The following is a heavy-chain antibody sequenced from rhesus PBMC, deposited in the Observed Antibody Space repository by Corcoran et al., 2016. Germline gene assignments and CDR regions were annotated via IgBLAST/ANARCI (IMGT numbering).Heavy chain of an antibody. CDR1: GGSISSNY. CDR3: ARNPPGDYSGSYSFDY. CDR2: ISGSGGST. V-gene: IGHV4-173*01. J-gene: IGHJ4*01. Sequence: QLQLQESGPGLVKPSETLSLTCAVSGGSISSNYWSWIRQPPGKGLEWIGRISGSGGSTDYNPSLNSRVTISKDTSKNQFSLKLSSVTAADTAVYYCARNPPGDYSGSYSFDYWGQGVLVTVSS. D-gene: IGHD3-16*01.